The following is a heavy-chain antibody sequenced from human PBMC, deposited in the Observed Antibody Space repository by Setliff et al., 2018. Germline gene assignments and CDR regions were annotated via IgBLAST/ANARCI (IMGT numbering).Heavy chain of an antibody. Sequence: GGSLRLSCAASGFTFSGYYMQWVRQAPGNGLEWVSYTGESGNNIHYADSLKTRLTISKDTSKNQVVLTMTNMDPVDTATYYCARTTTGIAAAPFDYWGQGTLDTVSS. CDR2: TGESGNNI. D-gene: IGHD6-13*01. CDR3: ARTTTGIAAAPFDY. V-gene: IGHV3-11*01. J-gene: IGHJ4*02. CDR1: GFTFSGYY.